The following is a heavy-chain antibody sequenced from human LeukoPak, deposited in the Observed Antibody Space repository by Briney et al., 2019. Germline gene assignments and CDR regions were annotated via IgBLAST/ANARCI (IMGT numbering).Heavy chain of an antibody. J-gene: IGHJ4*02. CDR3: AKEGESGYSGGFDY. V-gene: IGHV3-33*06. CDR2: IWYDGSNK. Sequence: PGRSLRLSCAASGFTFSSYGMHWVRQAPGKGLEWVAVIWYDGSNKYYADSVKGRFTISSDNSKNTQFLQMNSLRVEDTAMYYCAKEGESGYSGGFDYWGQGTLVTVSS. CDR1: GFTFSSYG. D-gene: IGHD3-3*01.